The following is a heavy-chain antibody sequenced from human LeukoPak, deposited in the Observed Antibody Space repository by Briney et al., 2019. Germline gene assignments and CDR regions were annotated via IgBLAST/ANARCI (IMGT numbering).Heavy chain of an antibody. CDR1: GGSISSSSYY. CDR2: IYYSGST. J-gene: IGHJ3*02. D-gene: IGHD4-23*01. CDR3: ARGLRWDDAFDI. V-gene: IGHV4-39*01. Sequence: PSETLSLTCTVSGGSISSSSYYWGWIRQPPGKGLEWIGSIYYSGSTYFNPSLKSRVTISVRTSKNQFSLKLSSVTAADTAVYYCARGLRWDDAFDIWGQGTMVTVSS.